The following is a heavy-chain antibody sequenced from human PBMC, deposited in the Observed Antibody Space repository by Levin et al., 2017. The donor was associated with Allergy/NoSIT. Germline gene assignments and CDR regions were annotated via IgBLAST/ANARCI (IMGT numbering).Heavy chain of an antibody. J-gene: IGHJ4*02. CDR1: GGSISSYY. V-gene: IGHV4-59*01. CDR3: ARGTYNILTGYYIGY. Sequence: PSETLSLTCTVSGGSISSYYWSWIRQPPGKGLEWIGYIYYSGTTNYNPSLKSRVTISVETSKNQFSLKLSSVTAADTAVYYCARGTYNILTGYYIGYWGQGTLVTVSS. D-gene: IGHD3-9*01. CDR2: IYYSGTT.